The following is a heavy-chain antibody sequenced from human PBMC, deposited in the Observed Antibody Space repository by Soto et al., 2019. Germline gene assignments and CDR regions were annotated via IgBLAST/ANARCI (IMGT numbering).Heavy chain of an antibody. CDR2: IGVSGAST. D-gene: IGHD3-22*01. CDR3: AKGMYNYDSSGYRLFDY. J-gene: IGHJ4*02. Sequence: GGSLRLSCVASGFTFTNYAINWVRQAPGKGLEWVSGIGVSGASTYYADSVKGRFTVSRDNSKNTVYLQMNSLRVEDTAVYFCAKGMYNYDSSGYRLFDYWGQGTRVTVSS. CDR1: GFTFTNYA. V-gene: IGHV3-23*01.